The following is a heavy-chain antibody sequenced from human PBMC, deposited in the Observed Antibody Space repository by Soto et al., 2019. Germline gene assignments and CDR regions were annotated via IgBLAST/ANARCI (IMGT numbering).Heavy chain of an antibody. V-gene: IGHV2-5*02. CDR3: AHSPPYYILTGSLNSFDS. CDR1: GFSLSTSGVG. CDR2: IFWDDDK. Sequence: QITLKESGPTLVKPTQTLTLTCTFSGFSLSTSGVGVGWIRQPPGKALEWLALIFWDDDKRYSPSLKSRLTTTRGTSKNQVVLTMTNMDPVDTATYYCAHSPPYYILTGSLNSFDSWGQGPLVTVSS. J-gene: IGHJ4*02. D-gene: IGHD3-9*01.